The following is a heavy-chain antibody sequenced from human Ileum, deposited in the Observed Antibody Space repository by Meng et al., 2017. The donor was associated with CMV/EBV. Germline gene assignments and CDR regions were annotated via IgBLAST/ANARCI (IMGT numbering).Heavy chain of an antibody. D-gene: IGHD2/OR15-2a*01. J-gene: IGHJ5*02. CDR3: AKDHGSTNNWFDP. CDR2: IWSDGSNK. Sequence: ASAGFIFSSNSRPWVRQAPGQGLEWVASIWSDGSNKYYPDSVTGRFTISRDDSNNTLYLQMNSLRVEDTAVSYCAKDHGSTNNWFDPWGQGTLVTVSS. V-gene: IGHV3-33*06. CDR1: GFIFSSNS.